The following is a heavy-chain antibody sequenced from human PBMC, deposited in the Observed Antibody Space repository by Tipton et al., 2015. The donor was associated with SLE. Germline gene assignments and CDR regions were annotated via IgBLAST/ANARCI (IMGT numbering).Heavy chain of an antibody. Sequence: QLVQSGGDLVQPGGSLRLSCAASGFTFRHYAMSWIRQSPGKGLEWIGEINHGGSTNYNPSLKSRVAISLDTPKNQFSLTLTSVTAADTAVYYCASLDSSSWYPGDYWGQGTLVTVSS. CDR2: INHGGST. CDR1: GFTFRHYA. D-gene: IGHD6-13*01. J-gene: IGHJ4*02. CDR3: ASLDSSSWYPGDY. V-gene: IGHV4-34*01.